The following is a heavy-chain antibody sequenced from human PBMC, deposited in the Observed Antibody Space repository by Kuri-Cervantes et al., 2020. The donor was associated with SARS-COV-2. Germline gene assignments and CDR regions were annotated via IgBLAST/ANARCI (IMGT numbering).Heavy chain of an antibody. CDR1: GFTFSSYA. V-gene: IGHV3-48*04. J-gene: IGHJ3*02. Sequence: GGSLRLSCSASGFTFSSYAMHWVRQAPGKGLEWVSYISSSSSTIYYADSVKGRFTISRDNAKNSLYLQMNSLRAEDTAVYYCARDLRWSSDAFDIWGQGTMVTVSS. CDR2: ISSSSSTI. CDR3: ARDLRWSSDAFDI. D-gene: IGHD4-23*01.